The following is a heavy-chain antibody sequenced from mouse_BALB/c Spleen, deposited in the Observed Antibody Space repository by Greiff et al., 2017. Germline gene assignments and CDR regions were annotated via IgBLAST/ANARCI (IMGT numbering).Heavy chain of an antibody. D-gene: IGHD2-4*01. V-gene: IGHV7-3*02. CDR2: IRNKANGYTT. Sequence: EVKLVESGGGLVQPGGSLRLSCATSGFTFTDYYMSWLRQPPGKALEWLGFIRNKANGYTTEYSASVKGRFTISRDNSQSILYLQMNTLRAEDSATYYCARTEDYDVFDYWGQGTTLTVSS. CDR3: ARTEDYDVFDY. CDR1: GFTFTDYY. J-gene: IGHJ2*01.